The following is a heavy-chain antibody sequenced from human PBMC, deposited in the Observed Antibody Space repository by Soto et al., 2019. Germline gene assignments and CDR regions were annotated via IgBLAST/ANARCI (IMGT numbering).Heavy chain of an antibody. J-gene: IGHJ4*02. V-gene: IGHV1-18*01. D-gene: IGHD7-27*01. CDR3: AKIHLTGETTTLDY. CDR2: ISAYNGNT. Sequence: QVQLVQSGAEVKKPGASVKVSCKASGYTFTSYGIIWVRQAPGQGLEWMGWISAYNGNTNYAQKLQGRVTMTTDMSTSTAYMELRSLSSDDTAVYYCAKIHLTGETTTLDYWGQGTLVTVSS. CDR1: GYTFTSYG.